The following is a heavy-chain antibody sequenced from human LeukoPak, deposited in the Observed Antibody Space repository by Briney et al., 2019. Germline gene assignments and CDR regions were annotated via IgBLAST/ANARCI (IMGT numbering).Heavy chain of an antibody. V-gene: IGHV1-2*02. CDR2: INPNSGGT. Sequence: ASVKVSCKASGYTFIGYYMHWVRQAPGQGLEWMGWINPNSGGTNYAQKFQDRVSMTRDTSISTAYMQLSRLRSDDTAVYYCARSPHILTGENFDFWGQGTLVTVSS. J-gene: IGHJ4*02. CDR1: GYTFIGYY. CDR3: ARSPHILTGENFDF. D-gene: IGHD3-9*01.